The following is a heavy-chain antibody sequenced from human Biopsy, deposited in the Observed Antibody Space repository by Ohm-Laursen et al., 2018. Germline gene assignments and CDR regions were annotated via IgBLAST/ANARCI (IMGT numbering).Heavy chain of an antibody. D-gene: IGHD3-22*01. CDR2: VSYTGST. V-gene: IGHV4-59*01. CDR3: ARDRGFYSDRTVPGYFDL. Sequence: TLTLTFTVSGDSISSYYWSWIRQPPGKGLEWIGYVSYTGSTDYNPSLQSRVTISVDTSKNHFSLRLRSVTPADTAMYYCARDRGFYSDRTVPGYFDLWGRGTLVTVSS. CDR1: GDSISSYY. J-gene: IGHJ2*01.